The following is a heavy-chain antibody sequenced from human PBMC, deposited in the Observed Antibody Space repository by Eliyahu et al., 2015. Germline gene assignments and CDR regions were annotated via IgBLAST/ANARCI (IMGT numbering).Heavy chain of an antibody. Sequence: QVQLVQSGAEVKKPGSSVKVSCKVSGGTFSSYAISWVRQAPGQGLEWMGGIIPIFGTANYAQKFQGRVTITTDESTSTAYMELSSLRSEDTAVYYCARVPGYGAGYYYGMDVWGQGTTVTVSS. CDR1: GGTFSSYA. CDR3: ARVPGYGAGYYYGMDV. D-gene: IGHD4-17*01. J-gene: IGHJ6*02. CDR2: IIPIFGTA. V-gene: IGHV1-69*05.